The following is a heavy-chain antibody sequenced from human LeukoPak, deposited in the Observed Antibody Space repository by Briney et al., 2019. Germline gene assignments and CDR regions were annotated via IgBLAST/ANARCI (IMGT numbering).Heavy chain of an antibody. Sequence: PGWSLRLSCAASGFTFSTYAMSWVRQAPGKGLEWVSAISGSGATTYYADSVKGRFTISRDNSKNTLYLQMNSLRADDTAVYYCARTIWFGEFGVYWGQGTLVTVSS. J-gene: IGHJ4*02. CDR2: ISGSGATT. D-gene: IGHD3-10*01. CDR1: GFTFSTYA. V-gene: IGHV3-23*01. CDR3: ARTIWFGEFGVY.